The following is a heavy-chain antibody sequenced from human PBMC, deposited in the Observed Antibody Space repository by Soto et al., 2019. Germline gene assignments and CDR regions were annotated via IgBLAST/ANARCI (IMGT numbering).Heavy chain of an antibody. CDR2: IGTADGA. D-gene: IGHD6-25*01. Sequence: PGGSLRLSCAASGFTFSSYDMHWVRQGPGKGLEWVSTIGTADGAYYAGSVKGRFTISREDAKNSLYLQMNSLRVEDTAVYYCTRGGIAPGYGLDVWGLGTMVTVSS. CDR1: GFTFSSYD. J-gene: IGHJ6*01. V-gene: IGHV3-13*01. CDR3: TRGGIAPGYGLDV.